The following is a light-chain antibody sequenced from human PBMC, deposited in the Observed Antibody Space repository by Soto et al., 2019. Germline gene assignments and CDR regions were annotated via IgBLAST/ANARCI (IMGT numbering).Light chain of an antibody. Sequence: EIVMTQSPATLSVSPGERATLSCRASQRVSSNLAWYQQKPGQAPRLLIYGASTRATGIPARFSGSGSGTEFTLTISSLQSEAFAVYYCQQYNNWLYTFGQGTKLEI. J-gene: IGKJ2*01. V-gene: IGKV3-15*01. CDR2: GAS. CDR1: QRVSSN. CDR3: QQYNNWLYT.